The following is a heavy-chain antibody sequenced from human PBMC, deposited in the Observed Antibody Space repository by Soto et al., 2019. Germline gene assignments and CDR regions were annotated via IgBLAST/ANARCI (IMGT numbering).Heavy chain of an antibody. CDR1: GYTFIHYY. D-gene: IGHD2-21*01. V-gene: IGHV1-46*01. J-gene: IGHJ4*02. CDR3: ARSLLQGDF. Sequence: QVQLVQSGAEVKKPGASVKVSCKASGYTFIHYYIHWVRQAPGQGLEWMAIINPNGGSTNSAQKCTGRVAVRRDTSSSTASMKLNSLGSDDTAVYFCARSLLQGDFWCQGTLVTVSS. CDR2: INPNGGST.